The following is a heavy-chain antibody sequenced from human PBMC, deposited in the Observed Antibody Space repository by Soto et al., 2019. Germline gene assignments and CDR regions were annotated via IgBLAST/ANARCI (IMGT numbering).Heavy chain of an antibody. Sequence: SETLSLTCAVSGGSISSSNWWSWVRQPPGKGLEWIGEIYHSGSTNYNPSLKSRVTISVDKSKNQFSLKLSSVTAADTAVYYCARGRGSSSRYRSFDYWGQGTLLTVST. CDR2: IYHSGST. J-gene: IGHJ4*02. V-gene: IGHV4-4*02. CDR3: ARGRGSSSRYRSFDY. CDR1: GGSISSSNW. D-gene: IGHD6-13*01.